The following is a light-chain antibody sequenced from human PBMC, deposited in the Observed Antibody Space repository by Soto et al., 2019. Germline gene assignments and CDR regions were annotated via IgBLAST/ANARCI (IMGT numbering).Light chain of an antibody. J-gene: IGKJ2*01. CDR2: GAS. Sequence: EIVMTQSPATLSVSPGERATLSCRASQSVGSNLAWYQQTPGQAPRLLIYGASTRATGIPARFSGSGSGTEFTLTISSLQSEDFAVYYCHQYNNWPPEDTFGQGTKLEIK. CDR3: HQYNNWPPEDT. V-gene: IGKV3-15*01. CDR1: QSVGSN.